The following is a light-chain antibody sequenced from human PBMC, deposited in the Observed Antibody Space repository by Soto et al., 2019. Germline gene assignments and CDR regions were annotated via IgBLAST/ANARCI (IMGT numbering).Light chain of an antibody. CDR2: KAS. V-gene: IGKV1-5*03. J-gene: IGKJ1*01. Sequence: DIPTTQSPSNLSGSLGYRVTISCLASQTISSWLAWYQQKPGKAPKLLIYKASTLKSGVPSRFSGSGSGTEFTLTISSLKPEDVATYYCLQLHTYPWTFGQGTKVEIK. CDR3: LQLHTYPWT. CDR1: QTISSW.